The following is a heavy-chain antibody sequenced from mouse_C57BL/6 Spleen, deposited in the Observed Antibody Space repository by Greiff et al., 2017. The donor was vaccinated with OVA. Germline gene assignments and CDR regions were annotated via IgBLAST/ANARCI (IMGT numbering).Heavy chain of an antibody. Sequence: EVKLVESGGGLVQPGGSLKLSCAASGFTFSDYYMYWVRQTPEKRLEWVAYISNGGGSTYYPDTVKGRFTISRDNAKNTLYLQMSRLKSEDKAMYYCARREDSNYYYAMDYWGQGTSVTVSS. V-gene: IGHV5-12*01. CDR1: GFTFSDYY. D-gene: IGHD2-5*01. CDR3: ARREDSNYYYAMDY. CDR2: ISNGGGST. J-gene: IGHJ4*01.